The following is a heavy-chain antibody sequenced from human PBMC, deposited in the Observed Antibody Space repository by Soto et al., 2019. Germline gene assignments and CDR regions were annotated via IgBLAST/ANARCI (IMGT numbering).Heavy chain of an antibody. CDR2: IYPGDSDT. CDR3: ARRPLTGDRGVYAFDI. V-gene: IGHV5-51*01. J-gene: IGHJ3*02. D-gene: IGHD7-27*01. Sequence: GESLKISCKGSGYSFTSYWIGWVRQMPGKGLEWMGIIYPGDSDTRYSPSFQGQVPISADKSISTAYLQWSSLKASDTAMYYCARRPLTGDRGVYAFDIWGQGTMVTVSS. CDR1: GYSFTSYW.